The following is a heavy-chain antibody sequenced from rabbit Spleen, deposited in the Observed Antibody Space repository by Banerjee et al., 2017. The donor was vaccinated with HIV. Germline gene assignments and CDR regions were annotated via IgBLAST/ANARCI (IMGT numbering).Heavy chain of an antibody. D-gene: IGHD4-2*01. CDR1: GFSFSSGSY. CDR2: IYAGSSGST. V-gene: IGHV1S40*01. J-gene: IGHJ4*01. Sequence: QSLEESGGDLVKPGASLTLTCTASGFSFSSGSYMCWVRQAPGKGLELIACIYAGSSGSTYYASWAKGRFTISKTSSTTVTLQMTSLTAADTATYFCARDVGYGGAGAANLWGPGTLVTVS. CDR3: ARDVGYGGAGAANL.